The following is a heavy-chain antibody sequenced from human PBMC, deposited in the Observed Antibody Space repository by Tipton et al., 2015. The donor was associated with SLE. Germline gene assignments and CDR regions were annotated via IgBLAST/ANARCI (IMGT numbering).Heavy chain of an antibody. CDR3: ARSKAVAADGFDY. V-gene: IGHV4-39*07. CDR1: GGSISSSSYY. J-gene: IGHJ4*02. Sequence: LRLSCTVSGGSISSSSYYWGWIRQPPGKGLEWIGSVYYSGSTYYNPSLKSRVTISVDTSKNQFSLKLSSVTAADTAVYYCARSKAVAADGFDYWGQGTLVTVSS. CDR2: VYYSGST. D-gene: IGHD6-19*01.